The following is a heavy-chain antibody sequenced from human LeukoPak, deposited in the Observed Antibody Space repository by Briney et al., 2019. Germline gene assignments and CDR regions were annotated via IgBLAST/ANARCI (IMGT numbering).Heavy chain of an antibody. V-gene: IGHV4-59*01. CDR2: IYYSGST. D-gene: IGHD3-3*01. Sequence: SETLSLTCTVSGGSISSYYWSWIRQPPGKGLEWIGYIYYSGSTNYNPSLKSRVTISVDTSKNQFSLKLSSVTAADTAVYYCARAPPYYDFWSGKRGGHYYYGMDVWGQGTTVTVSS. CDR1: GGSISSYY. CDR3: ARAPPYYDFWSGKRGGHYYYGMDV. J-gene: IGHJ6*02.